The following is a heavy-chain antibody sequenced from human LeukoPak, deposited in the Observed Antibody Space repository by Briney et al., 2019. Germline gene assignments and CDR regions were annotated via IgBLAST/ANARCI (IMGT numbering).Heavy chain of an antibody. Sequence: GGSLRLSCAASGFTFSSYSMNWVRQAPGKGLEWVSSISSSSSYIYYADSVKGRFTISRDNAKNSLYLQMNSLRAEDTALYYCAKSRVRGHYYYGMDVWGQGTTVTVSS. CDR2: ISSSSSYI. CDR1: GFTFSSYS. D-gene: IGHD2-21*01. CDR3: AKSRVRGHYYYGMDV. J-gene: IGHJ6*02. V-gene: IGHV3-21*04.